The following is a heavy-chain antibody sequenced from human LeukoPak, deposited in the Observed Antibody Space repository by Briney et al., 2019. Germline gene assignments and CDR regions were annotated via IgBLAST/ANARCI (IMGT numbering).Heavy chain of an antibody. V-gene: IGHV3-30*18. D-gene: IGHD1-26*01. Sequence: GGSLRLSCAASGFTFSTYGMHWVRQAPGKGLEWVARIKNDGSGKYYADSVKGRFTISRDNSKNTLYLQMNSLRPEDTAVYYCAKNRSGSYIYYWGRGTLVTVSS. J-gene: IGHJ4*02. CDR1: GFTFSTYG. CDR3: AKNRSGSYIYY. CDR2: IKNDGSGK.